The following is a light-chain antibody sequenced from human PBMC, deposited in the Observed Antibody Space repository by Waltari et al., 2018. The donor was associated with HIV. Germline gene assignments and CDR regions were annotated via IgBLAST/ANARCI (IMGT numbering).Light chain of an antibody. CDR3: CSYAGTTDFFV. CDR1: SGNIGQYNL. Sequence: QSALTQQASVSGSLGQSITISCNGPSGNIGQYNLVSWYQQHPGKAPKLLIYEVTRRPYGISSRFSASKSDNTASLTISGLQAEYEAAYFCCSYAGTTDFFVFGGGT. CDR2: EVT. J-gene: IGLJ1*01. V-gene: IGLV2-23*02.